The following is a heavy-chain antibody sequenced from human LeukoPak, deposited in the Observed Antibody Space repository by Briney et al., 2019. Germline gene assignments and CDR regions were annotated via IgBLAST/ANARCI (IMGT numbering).Heavy chain of an antibody. J-gene: IGHJ4*02. CDR1: GYTFTGYH. CDR3: ACELSNREDFDY. Sequence: ASVKVSCKASGYTFTGYHMHWVRQAPGQGLEWMGRINPNTGDTNYAQKFQGRVTMTRDTSITSAYMELTRLRSDDTAVYYCACELSNREDFDYWGQGTLVTVSS. D-gene: IGHD1-26*01. CDR2: INPNTGDT. V-gene: IGHV1-2*02.